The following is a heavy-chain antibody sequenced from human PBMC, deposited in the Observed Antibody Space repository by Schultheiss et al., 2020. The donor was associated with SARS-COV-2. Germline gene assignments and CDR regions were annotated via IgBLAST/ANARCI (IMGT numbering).Heavy chain of an antibody. CDR3: ARATLALSSGWYVEDY. Sequence: SVKVSCKASGATFITYGISWVRQAPGHGLECMGGIIPIFGTANYAQKFQGRVTITADESTSTAYMELSSLRSEDTAVYYCARATLALSSGWYVEDYWGQGTLVTVSS. D-gene: IGHD6-19*01. CDR2: IIPIFGTA. J-gene: IGHJ4*02. CDR1: GATFITYG. V-gene: IGHV1-69*13.